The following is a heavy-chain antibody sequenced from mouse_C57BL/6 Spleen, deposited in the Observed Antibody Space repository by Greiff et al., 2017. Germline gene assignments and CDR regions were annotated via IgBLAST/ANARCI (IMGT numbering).Heavy chain of an antibody. CDR1: GFTFSSYA. J-gene: IGHJ1*03. CDR3: ARDHYYGSSYWYFDV. D-gene: IGHD1-1*01. Sequence: EVQVVESGGGLVKPGGSLKLSCAASGFTFSSYAMSWVRQTPEKRLEWVATISDGGSYTYYPYNVKCRFTISRDNAKNNLYLQMSHLKSEDTTMYYYARDHYYGSSYWYFDVWGTGTTVTVSS. V-gene: IGHV5-4*01. CDR2: ISDGGSYT.